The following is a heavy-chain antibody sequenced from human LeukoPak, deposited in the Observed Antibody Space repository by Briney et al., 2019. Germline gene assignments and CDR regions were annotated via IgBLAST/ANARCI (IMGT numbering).Heavy chain of an antibody. J-gene: IGHJ4*02. Sequence: GGSLRLSCAASGFTLSSYAMSWVRQAPGKGLEWVSAISGSGGSTYYADSVKGRFTISRDNSKNTLYLQINSLRAEDTAVYYCANAPRTTPMYYFDYWGQGTLVTVSS. CDR1: GFTLSSYA. CDR3: ANAPRTTPMYYFDY. D-gene: IGHD4-17*01. CDR2: ISGSGGST. V-gene: IGHV3-23*01.